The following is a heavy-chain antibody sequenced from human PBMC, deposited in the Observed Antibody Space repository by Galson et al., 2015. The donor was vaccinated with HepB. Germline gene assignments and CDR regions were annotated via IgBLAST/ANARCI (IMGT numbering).Heavy chain of an antibody. CDR1: GFSLSTSGVG. V-gene: IGHV2-5*02. J-gene: IGHJ3*02. CDR3: AHLTPLFDWKAFDI. D-gene: IGHD3-9*01. CDR2: IYWDDDK. Sequence: PALVKPTQTLTLTCTFSGFSLSTSGVGVGWIRQPPGKALEWLALIYWDDDKRYSPSLKSRLTITKDTSKNQVVLTMTNMDPVDTATYYCAHLTPLFDWKAFDIWGQGTMVTVSS.